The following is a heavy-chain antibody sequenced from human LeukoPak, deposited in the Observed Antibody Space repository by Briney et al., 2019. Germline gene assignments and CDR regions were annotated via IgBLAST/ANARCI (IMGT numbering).Heavy chain of an antibody. D-gene: IGHD3-16*01. V-gene: IGHV3-30-3*01. CDR3: ARDRSDYSIKYYYYYGMDV. Sequence: GGSLRLSCAASGFTFSSYSLHWVRQAPGKGLEWVAVISYDGSSEYYADSVRGRFTISRDNSKNTLYLQMNSLGAEDTAVFYCARDRSDYSIKYYYYYGMDVWGQGTTVTVSS. CDR1: GFTFSSYS. J-gene: IGHJ6*02. CDR2: ISYDGSSE.